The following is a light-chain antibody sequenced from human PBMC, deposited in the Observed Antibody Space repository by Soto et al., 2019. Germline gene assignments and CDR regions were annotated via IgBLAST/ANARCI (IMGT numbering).Light chain of an antibody. CDR2: YAS. J-gene: IGKJ5*01. Sequence: EIVLTQSPATLSLSPGERATLSCRASQSVGSYLAWYQQKPGQAPRLLIYYASTRATGIPARFSGSGSGTDFTLTVSSLEPEDFAVYYCQQRSNWSLTFGQGTRLEIK. CDR1: QSVGSY. V-gene: IGKV3-11*01. CDR3: QQRSNWSLT.